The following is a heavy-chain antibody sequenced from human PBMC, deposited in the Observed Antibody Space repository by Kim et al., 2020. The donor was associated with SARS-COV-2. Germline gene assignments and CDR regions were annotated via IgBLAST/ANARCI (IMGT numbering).Heavy chain of an antibody. CDR3: ARDDHTVTTDY. D-gene: IGHD4-17*01. V-gene: IGHV3-7*01. CDR2: K. J-gene: IGHJ4*02. Sequence: KYYVDSVKGRFTISRDNAKNSLYLQMNSLRAEDTAVYYCARDDHTVTTDYWGQGTLVTVSS.